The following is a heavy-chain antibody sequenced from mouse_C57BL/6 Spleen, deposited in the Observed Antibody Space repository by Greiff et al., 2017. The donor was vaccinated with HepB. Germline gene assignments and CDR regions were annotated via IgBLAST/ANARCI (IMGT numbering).Heavy chain of an antibody. CDR1: GYTFPDYE. Sequence: VQLQQSGAELVRPGASVTLSCKASGYTFPDYEMHWVKQTPVHGLEWIGAIDPETGGTAYNQKFKGKAILTADKSSSTAYMELRSLTSEDSAVYYCTREEYYGSRDYWGQGTTLTVSS. V-gene: IGHV1-15*01. D-gene: IGHD1-1*01. CDR2: IDPETGGT. CDR3: TREEYYGSRDY. J-gene: IGHJ2*01.